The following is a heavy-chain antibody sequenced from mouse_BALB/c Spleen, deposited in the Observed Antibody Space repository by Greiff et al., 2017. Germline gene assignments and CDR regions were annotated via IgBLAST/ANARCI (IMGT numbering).Heavy chain of an antibody. CDR2: ISSGGSYT. J-gene: IGHJ3*01. D-gene: IGHD1-1*01. CDR1: GFTFSSYA. Sequence: EVQLKESGGGLVKPGGSLKLSCAASGFTFSSYAMSWVRQSPEKRLEWVAEISSGGSYTYYPDTVTGRFTISRDNAKNTLYLEMSSLRSEDTAMYYCARPGSSYGFAYWGQGTLVTVSA. V-gene: IGHV5-9-4*01. CDR3: ARPGSSYGFAY.